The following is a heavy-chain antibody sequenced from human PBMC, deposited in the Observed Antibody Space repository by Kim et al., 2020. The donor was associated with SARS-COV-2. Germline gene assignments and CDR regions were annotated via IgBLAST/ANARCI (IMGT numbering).Heavy chain of an antibody. CDR1: GYSFSSYW. CDR3: ARGRAGAGSSVYYYYGMDV. Sequence: GESLKISCKGSGYSFSSYWIGWVSQMPGKDLEWMGIIYPGDSDTRYSPSFQGQVTISADKSISTAYLQWSTLKASDTAIYYCARGRAGAGSSVYYYYGMDVWGQGTTVTVSS. CDR2: IYPGDSDT. D-gene: IGHD6-13*01. J-gene: IGHJ6*02. V-gene: IGHV5-51*01.